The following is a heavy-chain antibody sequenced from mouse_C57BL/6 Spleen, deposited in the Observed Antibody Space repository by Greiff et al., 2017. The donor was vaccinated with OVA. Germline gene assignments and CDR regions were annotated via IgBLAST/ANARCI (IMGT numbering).Heavy chain of an antibody. V-gene: IGHV7-3*01. CDR1: GFTFTDYY. Sequence: DVQLVESGGGLVQPGGSLSLSCAASGFTFTDYYMSWVRQPPGKALEWLGFIRNKANGYTTEYSASVKGRFTISRDNSQSILYLQMNALRAEDSATYYCARYRGYYWYFDVWGTGTTVTVSS. D-gene: IGHD2-2*01. CDR3: ARYRGYYWYFDV. CDR2: IRNKANGYTT. J-gene: IGHJ1*03.